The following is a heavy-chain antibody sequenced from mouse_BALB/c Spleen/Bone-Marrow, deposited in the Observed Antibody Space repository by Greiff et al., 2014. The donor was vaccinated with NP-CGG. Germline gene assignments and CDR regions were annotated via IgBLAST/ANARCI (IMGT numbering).Heavy chain of an antibody. J-gene: IGHJ1*01. CDR1: GFNIKDTY. Sequence: VQLQQSGAELAKPGASVKLSCTASGFNIKDTYMHWVKQRPEQGLEWIGRIDPANGDTKYDPKFQGKATITADTPSNTAYLQLSSLTSEDTAVYYCTKPSFYYGSSYWYFDVWGAGTTVTVSS. D-gene: IGHD1-1*01. CDR2: IDPANGDT. V-gene: IGHV14-3*02. CDR3: TKPSFYYGSSYWYFDV.